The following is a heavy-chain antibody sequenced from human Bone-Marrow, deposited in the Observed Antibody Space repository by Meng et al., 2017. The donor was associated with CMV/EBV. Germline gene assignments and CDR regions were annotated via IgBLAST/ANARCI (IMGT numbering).Heavy chain of an antibody. V-gene: IGHV3-30*02. CDR1: GFTFSSYG. Sequence: GESLKISCAASGFTFSSYGMHWVRQAPGKGLEWVAFIRYDGSNKYYADSVKGRFTISRDNAKNSLYLQMNSLRAEDTAVYYCARIPYSSHRLYYYGMDVWGQGTTVTVSS. CDR3: ARIPYSSHRLYYYGMDV. D-gene: IGHD6-13*01. J-gene: IGHJ6*02. CDR2: IRYDGSNK.